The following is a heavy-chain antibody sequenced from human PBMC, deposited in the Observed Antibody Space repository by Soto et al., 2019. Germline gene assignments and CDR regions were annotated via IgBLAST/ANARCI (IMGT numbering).Heavy chain of an antibody. CDR3: AKSEVVVAAPDWFDP. CDR2: ISGSGGST. Sequence: GGSLRHSWAASGLTCSSYAMSWVRQATGKGLEWVSAISGSGGSTYYADSVKGRFTISRDNSKNTLYLQMNSLRAEDTAVYYCAKSEVVVAAPDWFDPWGQGTLVTVSS. V-gene: IGHV3-23*01. CDR1: GLTCSSYA. D-gene: IGHD2-15*01. J-gene: IGHJ5*02.